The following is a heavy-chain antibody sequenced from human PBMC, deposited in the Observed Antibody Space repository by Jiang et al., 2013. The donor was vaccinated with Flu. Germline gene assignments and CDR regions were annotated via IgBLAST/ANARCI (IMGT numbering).Heavy chain of an antibody. CDR1: GGSISSYY. CDR3: ARRFDDSSGYYYFDY. J-gene: IGHJ4*02. Sequence: LLKPSETLSLTCTVSGGSISSYYWSWIRQPPGKGLEWIGYIYYSGSTNYNPSLKSRVTISVDTSKNQFSLKLSSVTAADTAVYYCARRFDDSSGYYYFDYWGQGTLVTVSS. D-gene: IGHD3-22*01. V-gene: IGHV4-59*08. CDR2: IYYSGST.